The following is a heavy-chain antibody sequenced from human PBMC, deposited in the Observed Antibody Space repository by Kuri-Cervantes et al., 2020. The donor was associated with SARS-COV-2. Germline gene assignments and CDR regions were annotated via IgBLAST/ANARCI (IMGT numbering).Heavy chain of an antibody. Sequence: ASVKVSCKASGASGGTFRSYVINWVRQAPGQGLEWMGWISAYNGNTNSAQKLQGRVTMTTDTSTNTAYMELRSLRSDDTAVYYCARDTFDILTGLYGMDVWGQGTMVTVSS. J-gene: IGHJ6*02. D-gene: IGHD3-9*01. CDR2: ISAYNGNT. CDR1: GASGGTFRSYV. V-gene: IGHV1-18*01. CDR3: ARDTFDILTGLYGMDV.